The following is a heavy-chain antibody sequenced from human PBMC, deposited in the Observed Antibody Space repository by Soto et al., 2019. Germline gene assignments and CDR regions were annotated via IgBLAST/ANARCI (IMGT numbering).Heavy chain of an antibody. J-gene: IGHJ4*02. CDR1: GYTFTSYG. V-gene: IGHV1-18*01. D-gene: IGHD3-3*01. CDR3: ARVNSAFWRGYYSILGSIDY. CDR2: ISAYNGNT. Sequence: QVQLVQSGAEVKKSGASEKVACKASGYTFTSYGISWVRQAPGQGLEWMGWISAYNGNTNYAQKLQGRVTMTTDTSTSTAYMELRSLRSDDTAVYYCARVNSAFWRGYYSILGSIDYCSQGTLVTVSS.